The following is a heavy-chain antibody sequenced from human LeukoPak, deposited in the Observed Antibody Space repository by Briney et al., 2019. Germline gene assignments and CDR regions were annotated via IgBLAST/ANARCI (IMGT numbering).Heavy chain of an antibody. CDR3: ARLGLEGYDSSGYYYFDY. CDR2: IYPGDSDT. CDR1: GYSFTNYW. D-gene: IGHD3-22*01. J-gene: IGHJ4*02. V-gene: IGHV5-51*01. Sequence: GESLKISCKGSGYSFTNYWIGWGRQMPGKRLEWMGTIYPGDSDTRYRPSFQGQVTISADKSISTAYLQWSSLKASDTAMYYCARLGLEGYDSSGYYYFDYWGQGALVTVSS.